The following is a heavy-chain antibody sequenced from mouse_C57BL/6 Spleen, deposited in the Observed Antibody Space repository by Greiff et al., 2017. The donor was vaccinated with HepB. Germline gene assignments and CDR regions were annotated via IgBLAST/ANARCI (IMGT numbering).Heavy chain of an antibody. CDR2: INPSSGYT. D-gene: IGHD2-3*01. CDR3: ARSVYDGGFDY. Sequence: VQLQQSGAELARPGASVKMSCKASGYTFTSYTMHWVKQRPGQGLEWIGYINPSSGYTKYNQKFKDKATLNAYKSSSTAYMQLSSLTSEDSAVYYCARSVYDGGFDYWGQGTTLTVSS. J-gene: IGHJ2*01. V-gene: IGHV1-4*01. CDR1: GYTFTSYT.